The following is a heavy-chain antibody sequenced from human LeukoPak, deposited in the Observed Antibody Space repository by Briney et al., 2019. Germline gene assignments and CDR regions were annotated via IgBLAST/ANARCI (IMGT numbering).Heavy chain of an antibody. CDR1: GFTFSSYA. D-gene: IGHD3-22*01. Sequence: GGSLRLSCAASGFTFSSYAMSWVRQAPGKGLEWVSAISGSGGSTYYADSVKGRFTISRDNSKNTRYLQMNSLRAEDTAVYYCAKVARRYYDSSYYFDYWGQGTLVTVSS. J-gene: IGHJ4*02. CDR3: AKVARRYYDSSYYFDY. V-gene: IGHV3-23*01. CDR2: ISGSGGST.